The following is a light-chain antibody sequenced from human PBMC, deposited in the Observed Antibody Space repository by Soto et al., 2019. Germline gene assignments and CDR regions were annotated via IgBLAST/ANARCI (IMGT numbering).Light chain of an antibody. J-gene: IGKJ3*01. V-gene: IGKV3-20*01. CDR1: QSISNAY. Sequence: EIVLTQSPGTLSLSPGERATLSCRASQSISNAYLAWYQQKPGQAPRLLIYGASSRATGIPDSFIGSGSGTHFTLTISRLEPEDFAVYYCQQYGGTPFTFGPGTKGDIK. CDR3: QQYGGTPFT. CDR2: GAS.